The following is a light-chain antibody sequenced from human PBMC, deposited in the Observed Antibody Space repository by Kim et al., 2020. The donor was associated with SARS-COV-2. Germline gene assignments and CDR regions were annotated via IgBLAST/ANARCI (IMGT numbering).Light chain of an antibody. Sequence: PATLSCSPGQSATLSCRASQSVSSYLAWYQQKPGQAPRLLIYDASNRATGIPARFSGSGSGTDFTLTISSLEPEDFAVYYCQQRSTFGPGTKVDIK. CDR1: QSVSSY. CDR2: DAS. J-gene: IGKJ3*01. CDR3: QQRST. V-gene: IGKV3-11*01.